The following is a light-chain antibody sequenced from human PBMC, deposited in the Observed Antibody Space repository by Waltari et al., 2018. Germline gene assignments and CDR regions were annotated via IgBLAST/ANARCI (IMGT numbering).Light chain of an antibody. CDR3: QQYNSYSLLT. CDR2: KAS. CDR1: QSISNW. V-gene: IGKV1-5*03. J-gene: IGKJ4*01. Sequence: DIQMTQSPSTLSPSVGDRFTITCRASQSISNWLAWYQQKPGKAPKLLIYKASTLESGVPSRCSGSGSGTEFTLTISSLQPDDFATYYCQQYNSYSLLTFGGGTKVEIK.